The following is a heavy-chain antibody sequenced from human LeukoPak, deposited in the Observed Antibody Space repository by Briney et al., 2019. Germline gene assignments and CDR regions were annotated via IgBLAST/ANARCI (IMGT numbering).Heavy chain of an antibody. CDR1: GGTFCSYA. D-gene: IGHD3-3*01. CDR2: IIPIFGIA. Sequence: GASVKVSCKASGGTFCSYAISWVRQAAGQGLEWMGRIIPIFGIANYAQKFQGRVTITADKSTSTAYMELSSLRSEDTAVYYCAREGFTIFGVVIDYYYGMDVWGQGTTVTVSS. CDR3: AREGFTIFGVVIDYYYGMDV. J-gene: IGHJ6*02. V-gene: IGHV1-69*04.